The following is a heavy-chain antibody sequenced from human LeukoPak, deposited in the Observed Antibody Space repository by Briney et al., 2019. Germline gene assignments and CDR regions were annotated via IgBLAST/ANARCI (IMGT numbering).Heavy chain of an antibody. CDR2: IYFSGST. J-gene: IGHJ6*03. V-gene: IGHV4-39*07. D-gene: IGHD6-13*01. Sequence: SETLSLTCTVSGGSVGSSSYYWGWIRQPPGKGLEWIGSIYFSGSTYYNPSLKSRVTISVDTSKNQFSLKLSSVTAADTAVYCCARGPIWTAAAVRGNYYYMDVWGKGTTVTVSS. CDR1: GGSVGSSSYY. CDR3: ARGPIWTAAAVRGNYYYMDV.